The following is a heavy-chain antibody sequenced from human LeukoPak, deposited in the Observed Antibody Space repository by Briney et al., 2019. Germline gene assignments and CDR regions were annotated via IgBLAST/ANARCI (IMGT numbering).Heavy chain of an antibody. Sequence: GGSLRLSCVASGFTLSSFEMNWVRQAPGKGLEWVSHISVSAYTTYYADSVKGRFTVSRDNAKNSLYLQMNSLRAEDTAVYFCARRFDSWGQGTLVTVSS. J-gene: IGHJ4*02. V-gene: IGHV3-48*03. CDR1: GFTLSSFE. CDR3: ARRFDS. CDR2: ISVSAYTT.